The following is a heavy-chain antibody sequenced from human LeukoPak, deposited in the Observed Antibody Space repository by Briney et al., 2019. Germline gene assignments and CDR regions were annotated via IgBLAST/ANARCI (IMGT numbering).Heavy chain of an antibody. Sequence: GTSLRLSCAVSGFIFRNYPMHWVRQAPGKGLEWVAVISMDGSKIHCADSVKGRFTISRDHSTNTVDLQMDSLISEDTAVYFCARGSWELTEGAYLFDFWGQGILVTVSS. V-gene: IGHV3-30-3*01. CDR2: ISMDGSKI. CDR3: ARGSWELTEGAYLFDF. J-gene: IGHJ4*02. CDR1: GFIFRNYP. D-gene: IGHD3-16*01.